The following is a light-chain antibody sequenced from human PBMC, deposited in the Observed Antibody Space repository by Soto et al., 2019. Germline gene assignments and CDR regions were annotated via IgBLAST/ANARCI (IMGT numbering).Light chain of an antibody. V-gene: IGKV1-9*01. Sequence: DIQLTQSPSFLSASVGDRVTITCRASQGISSYLAWYQQKPGKAPNLLIYAASTLQSGVPSRFSGSGSGTEFTLTISSLQPEDFATYYCQRLNSYPLTFGGGTKVDIK. CDR2: AAS. J-gene: IGKJ4*01. CDR1: QGISSY. CDR3: QRLNSYPLT.